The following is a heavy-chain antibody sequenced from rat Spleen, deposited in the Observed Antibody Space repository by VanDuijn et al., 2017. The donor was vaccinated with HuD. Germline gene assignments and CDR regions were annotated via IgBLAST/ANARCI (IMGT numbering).Heavy chain of an antibody. D-gene: IGHD1-12*03. CDR2: INSAGST. CDR3: ARLNYDGYYHPDY. V-gene: IGHV3-3*01. J-gene: IGHJ2*01. CDR1: GYSITSSLR. Sequence: EVQLQESGPGLVKPSQSLSLTCSVIGYSITSSLRWNWIRKFPGNKLEWMGYINSAGSTVYNPSLKSRISITLDTSKNQFFLQLNSVTTEDTATYYCARLNYDGYYHPDYWGQGVMVTVSS.